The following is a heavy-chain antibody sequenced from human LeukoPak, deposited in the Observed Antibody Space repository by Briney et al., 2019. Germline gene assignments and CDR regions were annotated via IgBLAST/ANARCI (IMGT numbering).Heavy chain of an antibody. D-gene: IGHD5-18*01. Sequence: SETLSLTCTVSGGSISSSSYYWGWIRQPPGKGLEWIGSIYYSGSTYYNPSLKSRVTISVDTSKNQFSLKLSSVTAADTAVYYCARAGYSYGHTYFDYWGQGTLVTVSS. CDR3: ARAGYSYGHTYFDY. V-gene: IGHV4-39*07. CDR1: GGSISSSSYY. CDR2: IYYSGST. J-gene: IGHJ4*02.